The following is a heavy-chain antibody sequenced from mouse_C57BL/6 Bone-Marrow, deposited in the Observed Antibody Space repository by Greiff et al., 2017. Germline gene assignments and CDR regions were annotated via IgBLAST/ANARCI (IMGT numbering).Heavy chain of an antibody. J-gene: IGHJ4*01. CDR2: ISYSGSN. CDR3: ARLADSLAMDY. V-gene: IGHV3-8*01. D-gene: IGHD6-2*01. CDR1: GYSITSDY. Sequence: EVQLVESGPGLAKPSQTLSFTCSVTGYSITSDYWNWIRKFPGNKLEYMGYISYSGSNYYNPYLKSRISITRDTSKNQYYLQLNSVTTEDTATYYGARLADSLAMDYWGQGTSVTVSS.